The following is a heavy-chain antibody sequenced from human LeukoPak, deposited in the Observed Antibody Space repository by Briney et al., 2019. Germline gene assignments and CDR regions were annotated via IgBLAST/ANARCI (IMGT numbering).Heavy chain of an antibody. J-gene: IGHJ4*02. Sequence: GGSLRLSCAVSGFTFSNHWMSWVRQAPGKGLEWVAHIKQDESEKYYVDSVKGRFTISRDNAKNSLYLQMNSLRAEDTAIYYCARDKIVGASKFDYWGQGTLVTVSS. CDR3: ARDKIVGASKFDY. V-gene: IGHV3-7*01. CDR1: GFTFSNHW. D-gene: IGHD1-26*01. CDR2: IKQDESEK.